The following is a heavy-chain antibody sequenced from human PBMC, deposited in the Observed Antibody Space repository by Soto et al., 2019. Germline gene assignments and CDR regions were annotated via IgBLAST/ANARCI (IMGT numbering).Heavy chain of an antibody. D-gene: IGHD6-13*01. CDR1: GYTFTSYY. CDR2: INPSGGST. J-gene: IGHJ5*02. Sequence: QVQLVQSGAEVKKPGASVKVSCKASGYTFTSYYMHWVRQAPGQGLEWMGIINPSGGSTSYAQKFQGTVTMTRDTSTSTVYMELSSLRSEDTAVYYCARDRGHSSSWSTGWFDPWGQGTLVTVSS. V-gene: IGHV1-46*01. CDR3: ARDRGHSSSWSTGWFDP.